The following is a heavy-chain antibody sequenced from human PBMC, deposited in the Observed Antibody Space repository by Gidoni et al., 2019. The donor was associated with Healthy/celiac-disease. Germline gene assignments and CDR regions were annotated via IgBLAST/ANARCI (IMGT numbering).Heavy chain of an antibody. D-gene: IGHD4-17*01. CDR1: AFTFSSYA. Sequence: EVQLLESGGGLVQPGGSLRLACAASAFTFSSYAMSWVRQAPGKGLEWVSAISCSGGSTYYADSVKGRFTISSDNSKNTLYLQMNSLRAEDTAVYYCAKDMYGDYVSSFDYWGQGTLVTVSS. V-gene: IGHV3-23*01. CDR3: AKDMYGDYVSSFDY. CDR2: ISCSGGST. J-gene: IGHJ4*02.